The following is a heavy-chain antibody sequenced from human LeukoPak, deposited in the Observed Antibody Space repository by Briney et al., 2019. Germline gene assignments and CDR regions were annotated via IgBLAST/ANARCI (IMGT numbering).Heavy chain of an antibody. D-gene: IGHD2-15*01. CDR1: GGSISSEGYY. CDR2: IHHSGST. V-gene: IGHV4-30-2*01. CDR3: ARERIYYFDY. J-gene: IGHJ4*02. Sequence: SQTLSLTCTVSGGSISSEGYYWSWIRQPPGKGLEWIGHIHHSGSTHYNSSLKSRVTISIDRSENQVSLKLSSVTAADTAVYYCARERIYYFDYWGQGTLVTVSS.